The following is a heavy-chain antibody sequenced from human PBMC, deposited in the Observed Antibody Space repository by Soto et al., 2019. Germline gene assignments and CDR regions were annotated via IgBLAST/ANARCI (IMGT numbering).Heavy chain of an antibody. J-gene: IGHJ3*01. CDR2: FYYSAST. D-gene: IGHD2-15*01. Sequence: QLQLQESGPGLVKPSETLSLTCTVSGGSSSSFYWGWLRQPPGMGLEWIGSFYYSASTEYNPSLELRVSISADTSKNQFSLRLTSVTAADTAVYYCAKHTSAAVVGSFDVWGQGTLVTVSA. CDR1: GGSSSSFY. CDR3: AKHTSAAVVGSFDV. V-gene: IGHV4-39*01.